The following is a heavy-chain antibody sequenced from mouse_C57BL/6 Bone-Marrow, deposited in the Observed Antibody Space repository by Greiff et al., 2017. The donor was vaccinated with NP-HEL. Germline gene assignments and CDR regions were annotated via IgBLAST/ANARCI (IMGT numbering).Heavy chain of an antibody. CDR3: ATTVVAHYAMDY. V-gene: IGHV1-19*01. CDR1: GYTFTDYY. Sequence: EVQLQQSGPVLVKPGASVKMSCKASGYTFTDYYMNWVKQSHGKSLEWIGVINTYNGGTSYNQKFKGKATLTVDKSSSTAYMELNSLTSEDSAVYYCATTVVAHYAMDYWGQGTSVTVSS. CDR2: INTYNGGT. J-gene: IGHJ4*01. D-gene: IGHD1-1*01.